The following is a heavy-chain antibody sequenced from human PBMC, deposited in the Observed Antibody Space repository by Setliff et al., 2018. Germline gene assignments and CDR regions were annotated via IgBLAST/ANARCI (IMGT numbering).Heavy chain of an antibody. J-gene: IGHJ4*02. V-gene: IGHV2-5*02. CDR2: IYWDDDK. Sequence: SGPTLVNPTQTLTLTCTFSGFSLSTSGVGVGWIRQPPGKALEWLALIYWDDDKLYSTSLKSRLTITKDTSKNQVVLTMTNMDPVDTATYYCAHRRGDYYDSSGYYYDYWVQGTLVTVS. CDR1: GFSLSTSGVG. D-gene: IGHD3-22*01. CDR3: AHRRGDYYDSSGYYYDY.